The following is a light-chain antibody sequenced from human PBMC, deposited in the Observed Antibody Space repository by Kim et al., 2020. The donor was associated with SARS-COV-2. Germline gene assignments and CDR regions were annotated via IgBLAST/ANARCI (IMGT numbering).Light chain of an antibody. CDR3: MQYTHWPLT. V-gene: IGKV2-30*01. CDR2: KVS. Sequence: PATISCRCSQSRVYSDGNTYVNWFQQRPGQSPRRQIYKVSNRDSGVPDRFSGSGSGTDFTVKISRVEAEDVGVYYCMQYTHWPLTCGGGTKVDIK. J-gene: IGKJ4*01. CDR1: QSRVYSDGNTY.